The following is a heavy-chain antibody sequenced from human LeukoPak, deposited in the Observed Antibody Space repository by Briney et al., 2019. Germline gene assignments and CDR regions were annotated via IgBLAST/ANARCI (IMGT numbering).Heavy chain of an antibody. CDR2: ISWNSGSI. V-gene: IGHV3-9*01. CDR1: GFTFDDYA. J-gene: IGHJ6*02. CDR3: ARSRPGGAAKNGMDV. D-gene: IGHD3-16*01. Sequence: GGSLRLSCAASGFTFDDYAMHWVRQAPGKGLEWVSGISWNSGSIGYADSVKGRFTISRDNAKNSLYLQMNSLRAEDTAVYYCARSRPGGAAKNGMDVWGQGTTVTVSS.